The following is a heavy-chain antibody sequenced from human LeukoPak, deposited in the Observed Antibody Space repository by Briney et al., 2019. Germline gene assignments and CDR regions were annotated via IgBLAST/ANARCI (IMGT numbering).Heavy chain of an antibody. Sequence: PSETLSLTCAVSGYSISSGYYWGWIRQPPGEGLKWIGSIYHSGSTSYNPSLKSRVTISVDTSKNQFSLMLSAVTAADTAVYYCARHGLSYCSSTSCYTGWFDPWGQGTLVTVSS. CDR1: GYSISSGYY. CDR3: ARHGLSYCSSTSCYTGWFDP. CDR2: IYHSGST. V-gene: IGHV4-38-2*01. D-gene: IGHD2-2*02. J-gene: IGHJ5*02.